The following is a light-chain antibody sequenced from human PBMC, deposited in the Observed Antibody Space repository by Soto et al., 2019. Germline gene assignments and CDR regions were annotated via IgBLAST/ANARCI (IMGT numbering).Light chain of an antibody. Sequence: EIVMTQSPATLSVSPGERATLSCRASQSIRTFLAWYQQKPGQAPRLLIYGASSRATGIPTRFSGSGSGADFALTISNLQPEDSAVYYCQQRTNWPPYTFGQGTKLEIK. CDR2: GAS. CDR1: QSIRTF. CDR3: QQRTNWPPYT. J-gene: IGKJ2*01. V-gene: IGKV3-11*01.